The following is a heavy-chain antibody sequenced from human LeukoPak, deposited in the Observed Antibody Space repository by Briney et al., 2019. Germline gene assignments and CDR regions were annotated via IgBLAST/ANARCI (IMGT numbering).Heavy chain of an antibody. CDR3: ARDRACDSTSCQGFEY. D-gene: IGHD2-2*01. Sequence: GSVTDTLTATGYTYTGYYMHWVRQAPGQGLEWMGWVNPHSGATNYAQQFQGRVTMTRHTSISTAYMELNRLRSDDTAVYYCARDRACDSTSCQGFEYWGQG. CDR1: GYTYTGYY. CDR2: VNPHSGAT. J-gene: IGHJ4*02. V-gene: IGHV1-2*02.